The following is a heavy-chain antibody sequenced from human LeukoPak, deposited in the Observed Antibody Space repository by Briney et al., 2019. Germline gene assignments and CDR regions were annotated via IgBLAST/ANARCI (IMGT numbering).Heavy chain of an antibody. CDR3: AREAVTTQPPHWFDP. J-gene: IGHJ5*02. V-gene: IGHV4-31*03. Sequence: PSQTLSLTCTVSGGSISSGGYYWSWIRQHPGKGLEWIGYIYYSGSTYYNPSLKSRVTISVDTSKNQFSLKLSSVTAADTAVYYCAREAVTTQPPHWFDPWGQGTLVTASS. CDR1: GGSISSGGYY. CDR2: IYYSGST. D-gene: IGHD4-17*01.